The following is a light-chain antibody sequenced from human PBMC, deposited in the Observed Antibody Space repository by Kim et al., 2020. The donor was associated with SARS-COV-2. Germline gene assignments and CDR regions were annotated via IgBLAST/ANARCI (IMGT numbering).Light chain of an antibody. J-gene: IGLJ2*01. Sequence: SVSPGQTASITCSGDKLGDKYAFWYQQKPGQSPVLVIYQDSKRPSGIPGRFSGSNSGNTATLTISGTQAMDEADYYCQAWDSSVVFGGGTQLTVL. CDR3: QAWDSSVV. V-gene: IGLV3-1*01. CDR1: KLGDKY. CDR2: QDS.